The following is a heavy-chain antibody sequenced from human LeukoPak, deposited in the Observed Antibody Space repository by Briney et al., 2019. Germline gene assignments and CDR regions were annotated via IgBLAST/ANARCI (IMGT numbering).Heavy chain of an antibody. V-gene: IGHV1-46*01. CDR1: GDTFSGYY. CDR2: INPGGGST. Sequence: ASVKVSCKAFGDTFSGYYIHWVRLAPGQGLEWMGIINPGGGSTTYALKFQGRFTMTRDTSTNTIYMELSSLTPEDTAVYYCARVGSPTLYSSGWYSVDYWGQGTLVTVSS. D-gene: IGHD6-19*01. CDR3: ARVGSPTLYSSGWYSVDY. J-gene: IGHJ4*02.